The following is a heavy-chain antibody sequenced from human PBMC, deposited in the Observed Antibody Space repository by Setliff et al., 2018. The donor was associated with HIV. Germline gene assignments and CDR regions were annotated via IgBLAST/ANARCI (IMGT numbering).Heavy chain of an antibody. CDR1: GGSISSGDYY. D-gene: IGHD4-17*01. J-gene: IGHJ4*02. Sequence: TLSLTCTVSGGSISSGDYYWSWIRQPPGKGLEWIGYIYYSGSTYYNPSLKSRVTISVDTSKNQFSLKLSSVTAADTAVYYCARGGYYGDSPADFDYWGQGTLVTVSS. CDR2: IYYSGST. CDR3: ARGGYYGDSPADFDY. V-gene: IGHV4-30-4*08.